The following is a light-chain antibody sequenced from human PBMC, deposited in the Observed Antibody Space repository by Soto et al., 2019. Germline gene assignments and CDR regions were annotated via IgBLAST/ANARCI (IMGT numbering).Light chain of an antibody. J-gene: IGKJ1*01. CDR1: QSVSSN. CDR2: GAS. V-gene: IGKV3-15*01. Sequence: EILMTQSPSTRSVSPVGRATLSCRVSQSVSSNLAWYQQKPGQAPRLLIYGASTRATGIPARFSGSGSGTEFTLTISSLQSEDFAVYYCQQYNNWPSWTFGQGTKVDI. CDR3: QQYNNWPSWT.